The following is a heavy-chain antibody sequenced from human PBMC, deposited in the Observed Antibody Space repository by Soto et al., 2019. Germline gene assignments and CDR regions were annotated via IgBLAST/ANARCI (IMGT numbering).Heavy chain of an antibody. D-gene: IGHD3-9*01. CDR2: IYYSGST. Sequence: SRNPSLTCTVHHDSRRSTSYSWGWIRQPPGKGLEWIGSIYYSGSTYYNPSLKSRVTISVDTSKNQFSLKLSSVTAADTAVYYCARPFDLTYGMDVWGQGTTVT. V-gene: IGHV4-39*01. CDR1: HDSRRSTSYS. J-gene: IGHJ6*02. CDR3: ARPFDLTYGMDV.